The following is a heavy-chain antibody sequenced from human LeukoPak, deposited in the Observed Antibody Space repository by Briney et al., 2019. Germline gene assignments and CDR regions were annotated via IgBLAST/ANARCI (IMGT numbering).Heavy chain of an antibody. V-gene: IGHV3-30-3*01. Sequence: GGSLRLSCAASGFTFSSYAMHWVRQAPGKGQEWVAVISYDGSNKYYADSVKGRFTISRDNSKNTLYLQMNSLRAEDTAVYYCARGLGFGDSYYFDYWGQGTLVTVSS. D-gene: IGHD3-10*01. CDR1: GFTFSSYA. CDR2: ISYDGSNK. CDR3: ARGLGFGDSYYFDY. J-gene: IGHJ4*02.